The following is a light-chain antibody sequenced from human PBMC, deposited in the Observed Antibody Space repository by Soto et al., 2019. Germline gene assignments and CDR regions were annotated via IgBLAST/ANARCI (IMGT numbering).Light chain of an antibody. CDR2: DAS. V-gene: IGKV3-11*01. Sequence: EIVLAQSPTTLSLSPGERATLACRASQSVRNYLAWYKQKPSQAPRIRIYDASNRATGIPARFSASGSGTDFTLTISSLEPEDFAVYYCQQRSNWLTFGGGTKVDI. CDR1: QSVRNY. CDR3: QQRSNWLT. J-gene: IGKJ4*01.